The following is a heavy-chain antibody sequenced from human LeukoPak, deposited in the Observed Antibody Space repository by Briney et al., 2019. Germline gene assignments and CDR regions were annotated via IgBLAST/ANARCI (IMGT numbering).Heavy chain of an antibody. CDR3: ARDNRFGGYYMDV. J-gene: IGHJ6*03. CDR2: ISYDGSNK. CDR1: GYTFSSYA. D-gene: IGHD3-10*01. Sequence: SCKASGYTFSSYAMHWVRQAPGKGLEWVAVISYDGSNKYYADSVKGRFTISRDNSKNTLYLQMNSLRAEDTAVYYCARDNRFGGYYMDVWGKGTTVTVSS. V-gene: IGHV3-30*04.